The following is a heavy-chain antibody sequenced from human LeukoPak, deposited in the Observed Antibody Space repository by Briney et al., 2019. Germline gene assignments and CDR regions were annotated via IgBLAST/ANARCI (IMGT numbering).Heavy chain of an antibody. CDR2: IYFSERT. CDR3: AGGWFGVNPFDY. J-gene: IGHJ4*02. CDR1: DDSVSSGSYY. Sequence: PSETLSLTCSVPDDSVSSGSYYWTWIRQPPGKRLEWIGYIYFSERTNYNPSLKSRVTISVDTSKNQFSLKLKSVTTADTAMYYWAGGWFGVNPFDYWGQGTLVTVSS. D-gene: IGHD3-10*01. V-gene: IGHV4-61*01.